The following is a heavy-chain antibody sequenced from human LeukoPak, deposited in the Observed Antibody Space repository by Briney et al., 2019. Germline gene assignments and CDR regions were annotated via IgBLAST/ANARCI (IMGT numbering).Heavy chain of an antibody. Sequence: ASVKVSFKASGYTFTGYYMHWVRQAPGQGLEWMGWINPNSGGTNYAQKFQGRVTMTRDTSISTAYMELSRLRSDDTAVYYCARARIELEPTPFDYWGQGTLVTVSS. D-gene: IGHD1-1*01. CDR3: ARARIELEPTPFDY. J-gene: IGHJ4*02. CDR1: GYTFTGYY. V-gene: IGHV1-2*02. CDR2: INPNSGGT.